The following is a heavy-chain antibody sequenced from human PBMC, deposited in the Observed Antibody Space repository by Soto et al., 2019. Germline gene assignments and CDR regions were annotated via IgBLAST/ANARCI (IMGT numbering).Heavy chain of an antibody. V-gene: IGHV3-15*07. J-gene: IGHJ4*02. CDR1: GFTFSNAW. CDR3: TSAIAVAGNVGASAVDY. Sequence: PGGSLRLSCAASGFTFSNAWMNWVRQAPGKGLEWVGRIKSKTDGGTTDYAAPVKGRFTISRDDSKNTLYLQMNSLKTEDTAVYYCTSAIAVAGNVGASAVDYWGQGTLVTVSS. CDR2: IKSKTDGGTT. D-gene: IGHD6-19*01.